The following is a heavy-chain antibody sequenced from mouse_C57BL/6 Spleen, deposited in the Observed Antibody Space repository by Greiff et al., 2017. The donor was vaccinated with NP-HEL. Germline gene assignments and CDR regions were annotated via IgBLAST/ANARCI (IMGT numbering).Heavy chain of an antibody. CDR1: GFTFSDYY. CDR3: ARGPLYCFGSSQALDY. V-gene: IGHV5-16*01. J-gene: IGHJ2*01. D-gene: IGHD1-1*01. CDR2: INSDGSST. Sequence: EVQGVESEGGLVQPGSSMKLSCTASGFTFSDYYMAWVRQVPEKGLDWVANINSDGSSTYYTDSLKSRFTISRNNAKNNLYLQMSSLKSEDTATYDWARGPLYCFGSSQALDYWGQGTTLTVSS.